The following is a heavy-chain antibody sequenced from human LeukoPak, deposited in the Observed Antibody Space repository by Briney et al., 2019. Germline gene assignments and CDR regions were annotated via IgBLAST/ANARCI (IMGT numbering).Heavy chain of an antibody. D-gene: IGHD5-24*01. CDR2: ISWNSGSI. Sequence: GRSLRLSCAASGFTFDDYAMHWVRQAPGKGLEWVSGISWNSGSIGYADSVKGRFTISRDNSKNTLYLQMNSLRAEDTAVYYCARGTSRDGYNLLTALDYWGQGTLVTVSS. J-gene: IGHJ4*02. V-gene: IGHV3-9*01. CDR3: ARGTSRDGYNLLTALDY. CDR1: GFTFDDYA.